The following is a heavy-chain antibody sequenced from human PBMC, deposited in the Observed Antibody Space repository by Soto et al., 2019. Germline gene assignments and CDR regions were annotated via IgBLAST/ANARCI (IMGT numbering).Heavy chain of an antibody. CDR2: IYYSGST. J-gene: IGHJ6*02. D-gene: IGHD6-13*01. V-gene: IGHV4-30-4*08. CDR3: ARGAEDFGIAANVDPVYYYYGMDV. Sequence: PSETLSLTCTVSGGSISSGGYYWSWIRQHPGKGLEWIGYIYYSGSTYYNPSLKSRVTISVDTSKNQFSLKLSSVTAADTAVYYCARGAEDFGIAANVDPVYYYYGMDVWGQGTTVTVSS. CDR1: GGSISSGGYY.